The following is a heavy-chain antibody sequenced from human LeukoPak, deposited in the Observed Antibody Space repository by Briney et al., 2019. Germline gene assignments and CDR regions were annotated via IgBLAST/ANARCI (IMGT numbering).Heavy chain of an antibody. CDR1: GFTFGSYA. D-gene: IGHD5-18*01. CDR2: IFGSGGSP. V-gene: IGHV3-23*01. J-gene: IGHJ4*02. Sequence: GGSLRLSCEASGFTFGSYAMYWVRQAPGKGLEWVAGIFGSGGSPHYADSVKGRFTISRDNSQNTVYLQINSLRAEDTAVYYCGKTTVGYSSGQKPAWPADYWGQGTLVTVSS. CDR3: GKTTVGYSSGQKPAWPADY.